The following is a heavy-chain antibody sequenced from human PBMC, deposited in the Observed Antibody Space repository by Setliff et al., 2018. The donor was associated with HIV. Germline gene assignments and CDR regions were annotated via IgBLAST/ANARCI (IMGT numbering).Heavy chain of an antibody. J-gene: IGHJ4*02. Sequence: SETLSLTCTVSGGSISSYYWSWIRQPPGKGLEWIGYIYYSGSTNYKPSLGSRVTISLDTSKNQFSLNLSSVTAADTAVYYCATADFPPPSYITDCWGQGAPVTVSS. CDR3: ATADFPPPSYITDC. CDR2: IYYSGST. CDR1: GGSISSYY. V-gene: IGHV4-59*01. D-gene: IGHD3-3*01.